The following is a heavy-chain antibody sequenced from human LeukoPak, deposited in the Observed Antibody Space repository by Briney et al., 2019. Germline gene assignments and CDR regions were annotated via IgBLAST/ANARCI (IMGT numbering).Heavy chain of an antibody. CDR3: ARGLGYYDILTGYYSNYYYYYGMDV. V-gene: IGHV1-69*04. Sequence: GSSVKVSCKASGGTFSSYAISWVRLAPGQGLEWMGRIIPILGIANYAQRFQGRVTITADKSTSTAYMELSSLRSEVTAVYYCARGLGYYDILTGYYSNYYYYYGMDVWGQGTTVTVSS. CDR1: GGTFSSYA. CDR2: IIPILGIA. J-gene: IGHJ6*02. D-gene: IGHD3-9*01.